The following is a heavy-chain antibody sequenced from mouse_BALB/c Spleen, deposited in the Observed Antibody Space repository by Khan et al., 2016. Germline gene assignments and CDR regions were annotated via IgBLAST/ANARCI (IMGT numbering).Heavy chain of an antibody. D-gene: IGHD1-1*01. CDR2: ISYSGGT. V-gene: IGHV3-8*02. Sequence: EVQLQESGPSLVKPSQTLSLTCSVTGDSITSGYWNWIRKFPGNKLEYMGYISYSGGTYNNPSLKSRISITRDTSKNQYYLQLNSVTTEDTGAYYDESYDDSSYVRGMDYWGQGPSVTVSA. J-gene: IGHJ4*01. CDR1: GDSITSGY. CDR3: ESYDDSSYVRGMDY.